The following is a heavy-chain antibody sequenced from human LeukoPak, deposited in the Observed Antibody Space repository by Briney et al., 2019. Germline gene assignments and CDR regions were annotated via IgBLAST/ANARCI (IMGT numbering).Heavy chain of an antibody. D-gene: IGHD1-26*01. Sequence: SETLSLTCTVSGGSISSYYWSWIRQPPGEGLEWIGYIYYSGSTNYNPPLKSRVTISVDTSKNQFSLKLSSVTAADTAVYYCARDLLGAFDYWGQGTLVTVSS. J-gene: IGHJ4*02. CDR3: ARDLLGAFDY. CDR1: GGSISSYY. V-gene: IGHV4-59*01. CDR2: IYYSGST.